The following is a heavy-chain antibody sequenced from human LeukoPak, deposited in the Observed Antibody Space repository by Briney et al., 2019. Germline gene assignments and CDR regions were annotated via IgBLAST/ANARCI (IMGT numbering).Heavy chain of an antibody. CDR3: TRYNSDHFDY. J-gene: IGHJ4*02. CDR1: GFTFSSYE. CDR2: ISSSGSTI. Sequence: GGSLRLSCAASGFTFSSYEMNWVRQAPGKGLEWVSYISSSGSTIYYADSVKGRFTISRDNSKNTMSVQMGDLRAEDTAVYYCTRYNSDHFDYWGQGTLVTVSS. D-gene: IGHD6-19*01. V-gene: IGHV3-48*03.